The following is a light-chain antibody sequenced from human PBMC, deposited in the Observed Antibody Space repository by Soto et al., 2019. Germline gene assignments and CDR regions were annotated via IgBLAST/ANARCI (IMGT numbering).Light chain of an antibody. CDR1: SSDVGSYNL. Sequence: QSALTQPASVSGSPGQSIAISCTGTSSDVGSYNLVSWYQQHPGKAPKLMIYEDTKRPSGVSDRFSGSKSGNTASLTISGLQAEDEADYYCCSYATSSTYVFGTGTKVNVL. CDR2: EDT. CDR3: CSYATSSTYV. J-gene: IGLJ1*01. V-gene: IGLV2-23*01.